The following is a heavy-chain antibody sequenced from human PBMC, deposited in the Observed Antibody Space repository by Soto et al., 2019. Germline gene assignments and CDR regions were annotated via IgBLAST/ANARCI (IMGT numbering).Heavy chain of an antibody. J-gene: IGHJ6*02. CDR1: GFTFSSYS. D-gene: IGHD3-3*01. CDR3: ARGPYYDFWSCYYPDYYYYGMDV. CDR2: ISSSSGYI. Sequence: GGSLRLSCAASGFTFSSYSMNWVRQAPGKGLEWVSSISSSSGYIYYADSVKGRFTISRDNAKNSLYLQMNSLRAEDTAVYYCARGPYYDFWSCYYPDYYYYGMDVWGQGTTVTVSS. V-gene: IGHV3-21*01.